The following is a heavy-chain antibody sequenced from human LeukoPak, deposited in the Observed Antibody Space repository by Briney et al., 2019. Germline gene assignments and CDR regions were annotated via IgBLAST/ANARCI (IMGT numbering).Heavy chain of an antibody. J-gene: IGHJ5*02. CDR1: GYTLTELS. Sequence: ASVKVSCKVSGYTLTELSMHWVRQAPGKGLEWMGGFDPEDGETIYAQKFQGRVTMTEDTSTDTAYVELSSLRSEDTAVYYCATGVMVRGVINNWFDPWGQGTLVTVSS. D-gene: IGHD3-10*01. CDR3: ATGVMVRGVINNWFDP. V-gene: IGHV1-24*01. CDR2: FDPEDGET.